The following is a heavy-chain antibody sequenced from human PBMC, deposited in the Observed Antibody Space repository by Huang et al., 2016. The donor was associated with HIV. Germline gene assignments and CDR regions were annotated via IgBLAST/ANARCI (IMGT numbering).Heavy chain of an antibody. D-gene: IGHD6-13*01. CDR2: ISETGSVI. Sequence: QPGGSLRLSCAASGFSFSSCNMNWVRQAPGKGLEWLSYISETGSVITYADSVKGRFTVSIDNAKNSLYLQMDSLRAEDTAVYYCARGYSSSWLYNWGQGTLVTVSS. J-gene: IGHJ4*02. CDR1: GFSFSSCN. CDR3: ARGYSSSWLYN. V-gene: IGHV3-48*01.